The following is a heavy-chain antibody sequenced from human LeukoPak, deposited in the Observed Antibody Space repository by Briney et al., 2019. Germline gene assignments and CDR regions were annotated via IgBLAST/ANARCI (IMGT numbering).Heavy chain of an antibody. J-gene: IGHJ4*02. CDR3: ARVLEGQQLVDY. CDR2: IYYSGST. CDR1: GGSFSGYY. V-gene: IGHV4-34*01. D-gene: IGHD6-13*01. Sequence: SETLSLTCAVYGGSFSGYYWSWIRQPPGKGLEWIGSIYYSGSTYYNPSLRSRVTISVDTSKNQFSLKLSSVTAADTAVYYCARVLEGQQLVDYWGQGTLVTVSS.